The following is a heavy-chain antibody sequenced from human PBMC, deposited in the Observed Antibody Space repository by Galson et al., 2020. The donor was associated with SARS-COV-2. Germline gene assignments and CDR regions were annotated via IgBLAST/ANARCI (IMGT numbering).Heavy chain of an antibody. V-gene: IGHV2-5*02. Sequence: SGPTLVKPTQTLTLTCTFSGFSLTTSGVGVGWIRQPPGKALEWLAHIYWDDDERYNPSLKSRLTITKDSSKNQVVLTMTNMDPVDSATYYCAHLSMSTVVTPSRRAFDVWGQGTMVTVSS. CDR1: GFSLTTSGVG. CDR3: AHLSMSTVVTPSRRAFDV. J-gene: IGHJ3*01. CDR2: IYWDDDE. D-gene: IGHD4-17*01.